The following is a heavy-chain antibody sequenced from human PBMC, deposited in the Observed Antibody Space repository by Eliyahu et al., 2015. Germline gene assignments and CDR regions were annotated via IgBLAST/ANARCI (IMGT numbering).Heavy chain of an antibody. CDR3: ARGHYGMDV. CDR1: GFTFSDYY. J-gene: IGHJ6*02. Sequence: QVQLVDSGGDLVKPGGSLXLSCXASGFTFSDYYMTWIRQAPGKGLDWVSYISPSGSTTSYADSVKGRFTISRDNAKNSLYLHMDSLRADDTAVYYCARGHYGMDVWGQGTTATVSS. CDR2: ISPSGSTT. V-gene: IGHV3-11*01.